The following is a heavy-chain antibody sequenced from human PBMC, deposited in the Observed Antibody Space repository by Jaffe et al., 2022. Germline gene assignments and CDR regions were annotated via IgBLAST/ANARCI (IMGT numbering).Heavy chain of an antibody. J-gene: IGHJ5*02. Sequence: QVQLQESGPGLVKPSQTLSLTCTVSGGSISSGSYYWSWIRQPAGKGLEWIGRIYTSGSTNYNPSLKSRVTISVDTSKNQFSLKLSSVTAADTAVYYCARDLDYYDSSEVRWFDPWGQGTLVTVSS. D-gene: IGHD3-22*01. CDR3: ARDLDYYDSSEVRWFDP. CDR1: GGSISSGSYY. CDR2: IYTSGST. V-gene: IGHV4-61*02.